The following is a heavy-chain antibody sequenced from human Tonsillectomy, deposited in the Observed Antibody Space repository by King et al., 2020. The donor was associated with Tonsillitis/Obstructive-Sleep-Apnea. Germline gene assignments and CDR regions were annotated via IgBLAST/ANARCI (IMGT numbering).Heavy chain of an antibody. CDR3: ARVGGVVTIGGLFDS. Sequence: HVQLVESGGGAVQPGRSLRLSCAASRFTFRNYALHWVRQAPGKGLEWVAAVSYDGNIFYYGDSVKGRFTISRDNSNNTLYLQMNGLRVEDTAVYYCARVGGVVTIGGLFDSWGQGTLVTVS. V-gene: IGHV3-30*01. CDR1: RFTFRNYA. J-gene: IGHJ4*02. D-gene: IGHD2-15*01. CDR2: VSYDGNIF.